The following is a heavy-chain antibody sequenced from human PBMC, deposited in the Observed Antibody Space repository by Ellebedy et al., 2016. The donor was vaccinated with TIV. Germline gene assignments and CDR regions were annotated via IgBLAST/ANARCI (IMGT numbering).Heavy chain of an antibody. V-gene: IGHV3-7*03. CDR2: IKRDGSEQ. J-gene: IGHJ4*02. D-gene: IGHD2-15*01. CDR1: GFSFTTYR. CDR3: ATTFGYCSGGSCWIDY. Sequence: PGGSLRLSCAASGFSFTTYRMTWVRQAPGKGLEWVANIKRDGSEQHYVESVRGRFTVSRDNAKSLLYLQMNSLRAEDTAMYYCATTFGYCSGGSCWIDYWGQGTLVTVSS.